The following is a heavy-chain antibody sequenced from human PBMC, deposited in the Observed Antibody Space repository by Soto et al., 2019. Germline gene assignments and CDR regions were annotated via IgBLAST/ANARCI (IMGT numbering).Heavy chain of an antibody. V-gene: IGHV3-30-3*01. J-gene: IGHJ4*02. D-gene: IGHD3-22*01. CDR2: ISYDGSNK. CDR1: GFTFSSYA. CDR3: ARDSYYYDSSGYYYYFDY. Sequence: QVQLVESGGGVVQPGRSLRLSCAASGFTFSSYAMHWVRQAPGKGLEWVAVISYDGSNKYYADSVKGRFTISRDNSKNTLYPQMNSLRAEDTAVYYCARDSYYYDSSGYYYYFDYWGQGTLVTVSS.